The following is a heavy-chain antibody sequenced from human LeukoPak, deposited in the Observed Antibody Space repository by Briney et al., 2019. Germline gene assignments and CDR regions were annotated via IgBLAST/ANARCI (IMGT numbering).Heavy chain of an antibody. D-gene: IGHD2-15*01. J-gene: IGHJ6*02. CDR2: IKQDGSEK. CDR3: AGDIVVVVAGGGMDV. Sequence: GGSLRLSCAASGFTFSSYWMSWVRQAPGKGLEWVANIKQDGSEKYYVDSVKGRFTISRDNAKNSLYLQMNSLRAEDTAVYYCAGDIVVVVAGGGMDVWGQGTTVTVSS. V-gene: IGHV3-7*01. CDR1: GFTFSSYW.